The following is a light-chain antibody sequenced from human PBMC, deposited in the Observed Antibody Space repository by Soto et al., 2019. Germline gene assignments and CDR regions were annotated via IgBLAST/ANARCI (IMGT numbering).Light chain of an antibody. CDR2: DTS. Sequence: QTVVTQEPSLTVSPGGTVTLTCGSNTGAVTSGHYPDWFQQKPGQAPRTLIYDTSRKHSWTPARFSGSLVGGKAALTLSGAQPEDEDDYYCLLSYSGAEVFGGGTKLTVL. V-gene: IGLV7-46*01. CDR1: TGAVTSGHY. J-gene: IGLJ3*02. CDR3: LLSYSGAEV.